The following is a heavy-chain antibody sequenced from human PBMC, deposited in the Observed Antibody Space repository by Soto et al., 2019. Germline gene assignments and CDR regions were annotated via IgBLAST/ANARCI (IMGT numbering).Heavy chain of an antibody. CDR2: IYYSGST. J-gene: IGHJ6*02. Sequence: SETLSLTCTVSGGSISSYYWSWIRQPPGKGLEWIGYIYYSGSTNYNPSLKSRVTISVDTSKNQFSLKLSSVTAADTAVYYCARGAGWQAIFGVVTSSYYYGMDVWGQGTTVTVSS. D-gene: IGHD3-3*01. V-gene: IGHV4-59*01. CDR1: GGSISSYY. CDR3: ARGAGWQAIFGVVTSSYYYGMDV.